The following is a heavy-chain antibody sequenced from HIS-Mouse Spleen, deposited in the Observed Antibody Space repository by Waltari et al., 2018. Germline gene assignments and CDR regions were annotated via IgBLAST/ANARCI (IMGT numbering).Heavy chain of an antibody. V-gene: IGHV1-8*01. J-gene: IGHJ4*02. CDR2: MNPNSGNT. CDR1: GYTFTSYV. CDR3: ARGHDYSNYFDY. D-gene: IGHD4-4*01. Sequence: QVQLVQSGAEVKKPGASVKCSCKASGYTFTSYVIKWLRKATGQGLEWMGWMNPNSGNTGYAQKFQGRVTMTRNTSISTAYMELSSLRSEDTAVYYCARGHDYSNYFDYWGQGTLVTVSS.